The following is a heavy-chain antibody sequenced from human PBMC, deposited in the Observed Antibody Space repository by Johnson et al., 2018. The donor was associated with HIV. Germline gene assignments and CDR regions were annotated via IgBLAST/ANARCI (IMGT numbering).Heavy chain of an antibody. CDR3: AREWGGKWNMAFDI. CDR2: IWYDGSNK. J-gene: IGHJ3*02. D-gene: IGHD2/OR15-2a*01. V-gene: IGHV3-33*01. Sequence: QVQLVESGGGLVKAGGSLRLSCAASGFTFSSYGMHWVRQAPGKGLEWVAVIWYDGSNKYYVDSVKGRFTVSRDNAKNSLYLQMNSLRAEDTAVYYCAREWGGKWNMAFDIWGQGTMVTVSS. CDR1: GFTFSSYG.